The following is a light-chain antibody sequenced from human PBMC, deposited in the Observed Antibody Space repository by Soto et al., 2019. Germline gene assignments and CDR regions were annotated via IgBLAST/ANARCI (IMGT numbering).Light chain of an antibody. CDR1: SSDVGGYNY. V-gene: IGLV2-14*01. CDR2: DVS. J-gene: IGLJ2*01. Sequence: QSALTQPASVSGSPGQSITISCTGTSSDVGGYNYVSWYQQHPGNAPKLMIYDVSNRPSGVSNRFSGSKSGNTASLTISGLQAEDEADYYCSSHTSSSSPVVFGGGTKVTVL. CDR3: SSHTSSSSPVV.